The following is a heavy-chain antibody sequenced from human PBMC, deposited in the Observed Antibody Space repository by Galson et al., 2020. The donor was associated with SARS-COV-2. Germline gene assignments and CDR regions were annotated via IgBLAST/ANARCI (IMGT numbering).Heavy chain of an antibody. J-gene: IGHJ6*03. D-gene: IGHD3-9*01. CDR1: GFTFSSYG. CDR2: IWYDGSNK. Sequence: GESLKISCAASGFTFSSYGMHWVRQAPGKGLEWVAVIWYDGSNKYYADSVKGRFTISRDNSKNTLYLQMNSLSAEDTAVYYCARDPQYYDILTGYYPLGGDDYMDVWGKGAPVAVSS. CDR3: ARDPQYYDILTGYYPLGGDDYMDV. V-gene: IGHV3-33*01.